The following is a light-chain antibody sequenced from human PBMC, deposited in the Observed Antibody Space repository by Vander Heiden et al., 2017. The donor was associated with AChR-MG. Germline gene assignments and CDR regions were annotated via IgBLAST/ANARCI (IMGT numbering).Light chain of an antibody. CDR2: DAS. CDR1: QSVSSY. Sequence: EIVLTQSPATLSLSPGERATLSCRASQSVSSYLAWYQQKPGQAPRPLIYDASNRATGIPARFSGSGSGTDFTLTISSLEPEDFAVYYCQQRSNWPPITFGPGTRLEIK. V-gene: IGKV3-11*01. CDR3: QQRSNWPPIT. J-gene: IGKJ5*01.